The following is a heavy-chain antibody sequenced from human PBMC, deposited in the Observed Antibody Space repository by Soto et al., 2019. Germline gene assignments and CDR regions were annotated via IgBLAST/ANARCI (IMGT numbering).Heavy chain of an antibody. J-gene: IGHJ4*02. CDR3: ARLQLVQKVIDY. CDR1: GDSISTYY. V-gene: IGHV4-59*01. CDR2: IFYSGGT. D-gene: IGHD1-1*01. Sequence: PSETLSLTCTVSGDSISTYYWSWIRQPPGKGLQWIGYIFYSGGTAYNPSLKSRVTISLDMSKKQISLKLSSVTTADTATYFRARLQLVQKVIDYWGQGTLVTVSS.